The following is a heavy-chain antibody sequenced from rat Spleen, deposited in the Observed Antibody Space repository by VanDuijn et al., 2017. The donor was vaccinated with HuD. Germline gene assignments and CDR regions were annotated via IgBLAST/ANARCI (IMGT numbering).Heavy chain of an antibody. J-gene: IGHJ2*01. Sequence: VQLKESGPGLVQPSQTLSLTCTVSGFSLTSYHVHWVRQPPGKGLEWMGAMWNGGGTDYNSAFKSRLSISRDTSKSQVFLKMNSLQTDDTAKYFCARHLDSGGYFDYWGQGVMVTVSS. CDR2: MWNGGGT. CDR3: ARHLDSGGYFDY. D-gene: IGHD1-11*01. V-gene: IGHV2-64*01. CDR1: GFSLTSYH.